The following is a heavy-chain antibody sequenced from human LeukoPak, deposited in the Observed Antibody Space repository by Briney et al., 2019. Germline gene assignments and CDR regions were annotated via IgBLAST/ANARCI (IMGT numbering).Heavy chain of an antibody. CDR3: ARYNFYDSSGYRFDY. D-gene: IGHD3-22*01. CDR2: IYSGGST. Sequence: PGGSLRLSCAASGFTFSSYSMNWVRQAPGKGLEWISLIYSGGSTFYADSVKGRFTISTDNSRNTLYLQMNSLRADDTAVYYCARYNFYDSSGYRFDYWGQGTLVTVSS. CDR1: GFTFSSYS. V-gene: IGHV3-53*01. J-gene: IGHJ4*02.